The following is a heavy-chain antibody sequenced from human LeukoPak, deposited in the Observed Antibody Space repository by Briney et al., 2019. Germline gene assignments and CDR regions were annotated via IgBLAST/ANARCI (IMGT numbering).Heavy chain of an antibody. CDR1: GVTFSGSA. V-gene: IGHV3-73*01. Sequence: GGSLRLSCAASGVTFSGSAMHWVRQASGKGLEWVGRIRSKANSYATAYAASVKGRFTISRDDSKNTAYLQMNSLKTEDTAVYYCTTSGSADYWGQGTLVTVSS. J-gene: IGHJ4*02. CDR3: TTSGSADY. D-gene: IGHD2-15*01. CDR2: IRSKANSYAT.